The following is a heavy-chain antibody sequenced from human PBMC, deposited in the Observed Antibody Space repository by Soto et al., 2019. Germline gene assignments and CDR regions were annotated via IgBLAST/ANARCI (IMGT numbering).Heavy chain of an antibody. CDR1: GYTFTSYD. J-gene: IGHJ6*03. Sequence: ASVKVSCKASGYTFTSYDINWVRQATGQGLEWMGWMNPNSGNTGYAQKFQGRVTMTRNTSISTAYMELSSLRSEDTAVYYCVRKRGNDNYYYYYYMDVWGKGTTVTVSS. CDR3: VRKRGNDNYYYYYYMDV. V-gene: IGHV1-8*01. CDR2: MNPNSGNT. D-gene: IGHD1-1*01.